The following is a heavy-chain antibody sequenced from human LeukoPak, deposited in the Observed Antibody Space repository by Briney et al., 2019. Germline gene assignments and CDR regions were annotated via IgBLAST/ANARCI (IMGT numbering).Heavy chain of an antibody. CDR1: GFTVSSNY. D-gene: IGHD3-22*01. J-gene: IGHJ4*02. V-gene: IGHV3-66*01. Sequence: PGGSLRLSCAASGFTVSSNYMSWVRQAPGKGLEWVSVIYSGGSTYYADSVKGRFTISRDNSKNTLYLQMNSLRAEDTAVYYCARVAGIGTLIVVGSPRGYFDYWGQGTLVTVSS. CDR2: IYSGGST. CDR3: ARVAGIGTLIVVGSPRGYFDY.